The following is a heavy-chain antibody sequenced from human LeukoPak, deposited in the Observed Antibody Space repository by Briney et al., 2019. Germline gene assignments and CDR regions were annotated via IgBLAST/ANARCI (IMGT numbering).Heavy chain of an antibody. V-gene: IGHV1-18*01. CDR1: GYTFTSYG. CDR3: ARQSRTLYAFDI. CDR2: ISAYNGNT. Sequence: ASVKVSCKASGYTFTSYGISWVRQAPGQGLEWMGWISAYNGNTNYAQKLQGKVTMTTDTSTSTAYMELRSLRSDDTAVYYCARQSRTLYAFDIWGQGTMVTVSS. D-gene: IGHD3-16*01. J-gene: IGHJ3*02.